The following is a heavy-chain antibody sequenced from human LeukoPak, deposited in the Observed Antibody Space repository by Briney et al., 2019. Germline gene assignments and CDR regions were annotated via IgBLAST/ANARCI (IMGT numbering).Heavy chain of an antibody. CDR3: AKDADDYGDYGGGNFDY. D-gene: IGHD4-17*01. CDR1: GFTFSSYA. CDR2: ISWNSGSI. J-gene: IGHJ4*02. V-gene: IGHV3-9*01. Sequence: PGGSLRLSCAASGFTFSSYAMSWVRQAPGKGLEWVSGISWNSGSIGYADSVKGRFTISRDNAKNSLYLQMNSLRAEDTALYYCAKDADDYGDYGGGNFDYWGQGTLVIVSS.